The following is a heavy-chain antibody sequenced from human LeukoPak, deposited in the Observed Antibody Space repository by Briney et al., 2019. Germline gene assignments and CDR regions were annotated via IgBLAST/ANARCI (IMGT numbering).Heavy chain of an antibody. J-gene: IGHJ4*02. V-gene: IGHV4-34*01. CDR3: ARGPFTTRSPYFDY. CDR2: INHSGST. CDR1: GGSFSGYY. D-gene: IGHD2/OR15-2a*01. Sequence: SETLSLTCAVYGGSFSGYYWSWIRQPPGKGLEWIGEINHSGSTNYNPSLKSRVTISVDTSKNQFSLKLSSATAADTAVYYCARGPFTTRSPYFDYWGQGTLVTVSS.